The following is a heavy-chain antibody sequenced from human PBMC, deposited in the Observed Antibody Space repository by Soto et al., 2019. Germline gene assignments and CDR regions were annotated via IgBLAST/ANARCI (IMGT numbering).Heavy chain of an antibody. D-gene: IGHD2-21*01. Sequence: TLSLTCSVSGYSISSGYYWGWIRQAPGKGLEWIGNIHHSGSTYYNPSLESRVTISIDTSKNQFFLRLTSVTAADTAIYYCARDISASDGDYWGQGTLVTVSS. V-gene: IGHV4-38-2*02. CDR2: IHHSGST. J-gene: IGHJ4*02. CDR3: ARDISASDGDY. CDR1: GYSISSGYY.